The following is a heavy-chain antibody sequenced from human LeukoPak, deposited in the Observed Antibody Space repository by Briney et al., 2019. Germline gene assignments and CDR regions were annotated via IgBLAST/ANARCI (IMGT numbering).Heavy chain of an antibody. D-gene: IGHD3-3*01. Sequence: ASVKVSCKASGGTFSSYAISWVRQAPGQGLEWMGGIIPIFGTANYAQKFQGRVTITADESTSTAYMELSSLRSEDTAVYYCASTYYDSWSGHDDYWGQGTLVTVSS. CDR2: IIPIFGTA. CDR1: GGTFSSYA. V-gene: IGHV1-69*01. CDR3: ASTYYDSWSGHDDY. J-gene: IGHJ4*02.